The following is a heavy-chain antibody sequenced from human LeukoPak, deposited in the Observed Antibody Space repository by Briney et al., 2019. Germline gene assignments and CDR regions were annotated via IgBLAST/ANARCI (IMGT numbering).Heavy chain of an antibody. V-gene: IGHV1-2*06. J-gene: IGHJ4*02. Sequence: ASVKVSRKASGYTFTGYYMHWVRQAPGQGLEWMGRINPNSGGTNYAQKFQGRVTMTRDTSISTAYMELSRLRSDDTAVYYCARDRVNDGGDYWGQGTLVTVSS. CDR3: ARDRVNDGGDY. D-gene: IGHD2-8*01. CDR2: INPNSGGT. CDR1: GYTFTGYY.